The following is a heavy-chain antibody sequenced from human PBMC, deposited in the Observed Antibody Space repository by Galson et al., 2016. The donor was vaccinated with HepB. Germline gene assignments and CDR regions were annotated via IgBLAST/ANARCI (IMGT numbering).Heavy chain of an antibody. J-gene: IGHJ6*03. CDR1: GFTFSDYY. CDR2: ISSSSTHT. D-gene: IGHD6-6*01. V-gene: IGHV3-11*06. CDR3: ASSPVRSSSGLQYYYMDV. Sequence: SLRLSCAASGFTFSDYYMSWIRQAPGKGLEWVSYISSSSTHTNYADSVKGRFTISRDNAKNSLYLQMNSLRAEDTAVYYCASSPVRSSSGLQYYYMDVWGKGTTVTVSS.